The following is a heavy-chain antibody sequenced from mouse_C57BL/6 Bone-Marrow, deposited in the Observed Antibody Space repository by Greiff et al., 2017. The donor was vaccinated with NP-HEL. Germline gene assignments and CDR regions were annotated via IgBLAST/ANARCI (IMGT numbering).Heavy chain of an antibody. CDR1: GYAFSSSW. V-gene: IGHV1-82*01. Sequence: QVQLKESGPELVKPGASVKISCKASGYAFSSSWMNWVKQRPGKGLEWIGRIYPGDGDTNYNGKFKGKATLTADKSSSTAYMQLSSLTSEDSAVYFCARLDWDYWGQGTTLTVSS. J-gene: IGHJ2*01. CDR3: ARLDWDY. CDR2: IYPGDGDT. D-gene: IGHD4-1*01.